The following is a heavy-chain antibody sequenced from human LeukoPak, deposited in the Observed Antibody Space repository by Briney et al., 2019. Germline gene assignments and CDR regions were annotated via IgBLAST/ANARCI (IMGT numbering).Heavy chain of an antibody. CDR1: GYTFTDYY. Sequence: ASVKVSRKASGYTFTDYYMHWVRQAPGQGLEWMGWINPNSGGTNYAQNFQGRVTMTRDTSISTAFLELSSLRSDDTAVYYCARREQWLVGDDYWGQGTLVTVSS. D-gene: IGHD6-19*01. J-gene: IGHJ4*02. V-gene: IGHV1-2*02. CDR3: ARREQWLVGDDY. CDR2: INPNSGGT.